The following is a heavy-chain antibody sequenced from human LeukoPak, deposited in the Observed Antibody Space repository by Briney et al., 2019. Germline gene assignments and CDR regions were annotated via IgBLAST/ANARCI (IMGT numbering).Heavy chain of an antibody. CDR1: GFTFSTYA. CDR2: ISGSGDST. J-gene: IGHJ4*02. CDR3: AKWKGIAEMPFDY. V-gene: IGHV3-23*01. D-gene: IGHD6-13*01. Sequence: GGSLRLSCAASGFTFSTYAMSWVRQAPGKGLEWVSAISGSGDSTYYADSVKGRFTISRDNSKNTLYSQMNSLRAEDTAVYYCAKWKGIAEMPFDYWGQGTLVTVSS.